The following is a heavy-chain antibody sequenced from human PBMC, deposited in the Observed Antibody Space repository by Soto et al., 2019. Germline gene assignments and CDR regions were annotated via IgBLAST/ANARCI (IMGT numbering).Heavy chain of an antibody. D-gene: IGHD3-22*01. Sequence: GGSLRLSCAASGFTVSSNYMSWVRQAPGKGLEWVSVIYSGGSTYYADSVKGRFTISRHNSKNTLYLQMNSLRAEDTAVYYCARGRYYDSSGYHDAFDIWGQGTMVTVSS. CDR2: IYSGGST. J-gene: IGHJ3*02. CDR1: GFTVSSNY. CDR3: ARGRYYDSSGYHDAFDI. V-gene: IGHV3-53*04.